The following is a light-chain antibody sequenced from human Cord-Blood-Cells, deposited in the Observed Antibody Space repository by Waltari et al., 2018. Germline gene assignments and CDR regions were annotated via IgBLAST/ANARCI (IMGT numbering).Light chain of an antibody. CDR3: SSYTSSSTWV. Sequence: QSALTQPASVSGSPGQSITISCTGTSSDVGGYNYVSWYQQHPRNAPKLMIYDVSNRPSGVANRFAGSKAGNTASLTISGLQAEDEADYYCSSYTSSSTWVFGGGTKLTVL. J-gene: IGLJ3*02. V-gene: IGLV2-14*03. CDR2: DVS. CDR1: SSDVGGYNY.